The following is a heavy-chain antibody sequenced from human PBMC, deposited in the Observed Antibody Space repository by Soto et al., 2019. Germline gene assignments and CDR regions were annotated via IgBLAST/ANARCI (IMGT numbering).Heavy chain of an antibody. D-gene: IGHD3-10*01. V-gene: IGHV4-4*02. CDR1: GDSINRRNW. J-gene: IGHJ6*02. CDR2: INHSGST. CDR3: ARGVITMVRGVIPSTYYYGMDV. Sequence: SETLSLTFAVSGDSINRRNWGSWVRQPPGKGMEWIGEINHSGSTNYNPSPKSRVTISVDTSQNQFSLKLSSVTAADTAVYYCARGVITMVRGVIPSTYYYGMDVWGQGTTVTVS.